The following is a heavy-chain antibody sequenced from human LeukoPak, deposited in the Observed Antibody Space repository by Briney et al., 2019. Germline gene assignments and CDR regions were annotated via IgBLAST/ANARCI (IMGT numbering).Heavy chain of an antibody. Sequence: GGSLRLSCAASGFTFDDYGMSWVRQAPGKGLEWVSGINWNGGSTGYADSVKGRFTIARDNAKNSLYLQMNSLRAEDTALYYCARDDTRPGYDSSGPDVWGQGTMVTVSS. CDR2: INWNGGST. CDR1: GFTFDDYG. D-gene: IGHD3-22*01. J-gene: IGHJ3*01. V-gene: IGHV3-20*04. CDR3: ARDDTRPGYDSSGPDV.